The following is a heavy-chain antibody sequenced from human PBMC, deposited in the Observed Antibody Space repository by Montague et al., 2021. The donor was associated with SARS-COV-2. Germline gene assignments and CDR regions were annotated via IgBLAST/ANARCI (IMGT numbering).Heavy chain of an antibody. D-gene: IGHD3-3*01. CDR2: IYYSGST. Sequence: TLSLTCTVSGDSISSGGYYWSWIRQHPGKGLEWIGYIYYSGSTYYNPSLKSRVTISVDTSKNQFSLKLSSVTAADTAVYYCARAPTIVGVVMKNFDYWGQGTLVTVSS. CDR3: ARAPTIVGVVMKNFDY. V-gene: IGHV4-31*03. J-gene: IGHJ4*02. CDR1: GDSISSGGYY.